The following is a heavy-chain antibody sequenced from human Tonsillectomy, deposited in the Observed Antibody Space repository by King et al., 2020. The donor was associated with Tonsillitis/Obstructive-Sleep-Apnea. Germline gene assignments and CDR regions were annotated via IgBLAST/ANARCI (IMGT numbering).Heavy chain of an antibody. D-gene: IGHD3-22*01. CDR1: GYTFTDYY. V-gene: IGHV1-2*02. CDR3: ARVGAYFDSSAYYVS. CDR2: IDPNSGGT. J-gene: IGHJ5*02. Sequence: QLVQSGAEVKKPGASVKVSCKASGYTFTDYYIHWVRQAPGQGLECMGWIDPNSGGTNYAQKFQGRVTMTRDTSISTAYMELSRLRSDDTAVYYCARVGAYFDSSAYYVSWGQGTLVTVSS.